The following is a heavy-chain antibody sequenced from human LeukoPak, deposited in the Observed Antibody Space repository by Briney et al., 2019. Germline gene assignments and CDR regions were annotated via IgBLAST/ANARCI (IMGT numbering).Heavy chain of an antibody. J-gene: IGHJ5*02. D-gene: IGHD6-13*01. CDR3: ARGPTSIAAAGYNWFDP. CDR2: TYYRSKWYN. Sequence: SQTLARTCRISAGSVSSNSAAWKLIRQSPSRRLPRLGRTYYRSKWYNDYAVSVKSRITINPDTSKNQFSLQLNSVTPEDTAVYHCARGPTSIAAAGYNWFDPWGQGTLVTVSS. CDR1: AGSVSSNSAA. V-gene: IGHV6-1*01.